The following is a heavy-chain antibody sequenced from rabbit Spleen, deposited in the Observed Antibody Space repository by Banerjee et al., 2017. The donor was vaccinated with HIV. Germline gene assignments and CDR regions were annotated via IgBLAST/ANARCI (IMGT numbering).Heavy chain of an antibody. V-gene: IGHV1S45*01. CDR2: IYAGSSDST. J-gene: IGHJ4*01. D-gene: IGHD8-1*01. CDR1: GFSFSSGYD. CDR3: ARDGAGGSYFAL. Sequence: QEQVVESGGGLVKPGGTLTLTCTASGFSFSSGYDMCWVRQAPGKGLEWIACIYAGSSDSTYSATWAKGRFTLSKTSSTTVTLQMTSLTAADTATYFCARDGAGGSYFALWGPGTLVTVS.